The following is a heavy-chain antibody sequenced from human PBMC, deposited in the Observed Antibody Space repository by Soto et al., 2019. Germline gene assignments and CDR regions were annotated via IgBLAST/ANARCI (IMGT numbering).Heavy chain of an antibody. Sequence: EVHLVESGGGLVKPGGSLRLSCAVSGFTFSSCTMNWVRQAPGKRLEWVSSISPSTSHIYYADSVKGRFTISRDNAKNSLFRQMNGLRAEDTAVYYCSGCSGGACHQNYGMDVWGQGTTVTVSS. D-gene: IGHD2-15*01. CDR2: ISPSTSHI. CDR3: SGCSGGACHQNYGMDV. V-gene: IGHV3-21*01. CDR1: GFTFSSCT. J-gene: IGHJ6*02.